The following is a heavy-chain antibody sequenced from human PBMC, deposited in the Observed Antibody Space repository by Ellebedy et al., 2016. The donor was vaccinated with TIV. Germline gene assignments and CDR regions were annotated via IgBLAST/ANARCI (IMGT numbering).Heavy chain of an antibody. V-gene: IGHV4-34*01. J-gene: IGHJ5*02. CDR2: INHSGST. CDR1: GGSFSGYY. CDR3: ARTCSGGTCRDNWFDP. Sequence: SETLSLXXAVYGGSFSGYYWSWIRQPPGKGLEWIGEINHSGSTTYNPSLKSRVTMSVDTSKNQFSLKLSSVTAADTAVYYCARTCSGGTCRDNWFDPWGQGTLVTVSS. D-gene: IGHD2-15*01.